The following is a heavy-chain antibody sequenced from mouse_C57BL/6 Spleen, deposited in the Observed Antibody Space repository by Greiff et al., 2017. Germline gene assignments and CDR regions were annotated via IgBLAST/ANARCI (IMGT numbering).Heavy chain of an antibody. D-gene: IGHD2-13*01. V-gene: IGHV1-82*01. J-gene: IGHJ2*02. Sequence: VQLQESGPELVKPGASVKISCKASGYAFSSSWMNWVKQRPGKGLEWIGRIYPGDGDTNYNGKFKGKATLTADKSSSTAYMQLSSLTSEDSAVYFCARKGDGDPYWGQGTSLTVSS. CDR2: IYPGDGDT. CDR1: GYAFSSSW. CDR3: ARKGDGDPY.